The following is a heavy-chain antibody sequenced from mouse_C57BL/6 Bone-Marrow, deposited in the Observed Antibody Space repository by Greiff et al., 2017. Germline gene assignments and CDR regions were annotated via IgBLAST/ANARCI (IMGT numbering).Heavy chain of an antibody. D-gene: IGHD1-1*01. CDR2: IDPEDGDT. Sequence: VQLQQSGAELVRPGASVKLSCTASGFNIKDYYMHWVKQRPEQGLEWIGRIDPEDGDTEYAPKFQGKATMTADTSSNTAFLQLSSLTSEDTAVYYCTTRFGYYGRYYAMDYWGQGTSVTVSS. CDR1: GFNIKDYY. J-gene: IGHJ4*01. V-gene: IGHV14-1*01. CDR3: TTRFGYYGRYYAMDY.